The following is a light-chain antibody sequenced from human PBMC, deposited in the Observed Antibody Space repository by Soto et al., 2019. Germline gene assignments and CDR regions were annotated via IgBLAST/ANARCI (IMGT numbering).Light chain of an antibody. J-gene: IGLJ1*01. CDR3: CSYAGSSTFYV. V-gene: IGLV2-23*02. CDR2: EVS. CDR1: SSDVGSYNL. Sequence: QSVLTQPASVSGSPGQSITLSCTGTSSDVGSYNLVSWYQQHPGKAPKLMIYEVSKRPSGVSNRFSGSKSGNTASLTISGLQAEDEAEYYCCSYAGSSTFYVFGTGTKLTVL.